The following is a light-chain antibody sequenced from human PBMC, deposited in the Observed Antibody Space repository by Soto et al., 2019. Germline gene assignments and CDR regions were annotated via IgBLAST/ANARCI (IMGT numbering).Light chain of an antibody. V-gene: IGLV1-40*01. Sequence: ELTQAPSVSVAPGQRVTISCTGSSSNIGAGYDVHWYQQLPGTAPKLLIYGNSNRPSGVPDRFSGSKSGTSASLAITGLQAEDEADYYCQSYDSSLSVYVVFGGGTKLTVL. J-gene: IGLJ2*01. CDR1: SSNIGAGYD. CDR2: GNS. CDR3: QSYDSSLSVYVV.